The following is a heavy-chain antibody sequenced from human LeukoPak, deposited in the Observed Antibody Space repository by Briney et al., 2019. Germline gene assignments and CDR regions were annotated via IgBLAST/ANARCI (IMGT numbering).Heavy chain of an antibody. Sequence: SETLSLTCTVSGVSISSSNSYWGWIRQPPGNGLEWIGSIYYSGNTYYNASLKSQVSISIDTSKNRFSLRLTSVTAADTAVYYCARQTGSGLFILPGGQGTLVTVSS. CDR3: ARQTGSGLFILP. CDR1: GVSISSSNSY. J-gene: IGHJ4*02. CDR2: IYYSGNT. D-gene: IGHD3/OR15-3a*01. V-gene: IGHV4-39*01.